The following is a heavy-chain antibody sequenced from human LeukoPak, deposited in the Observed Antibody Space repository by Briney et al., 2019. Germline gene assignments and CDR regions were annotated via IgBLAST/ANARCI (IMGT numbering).Heavy chain of an antibody. D-gene: IGHD2-2*01. J-gene: IGHJ4*02. CDR2: ISGSGGST. CDR1: GLTFSSYA. Sequence: GGSLRLSCAASGLTFSSYAMSWVRQAPGKGLEWVSAISGSGGSTYYADSVKGRFTISRDNSKNTLYLQMNSLRAENTAVYYCAKDSLRYCSSTSCYADYWGQGTLVTVSS. V-gene: IGHV3-23*01. CDR3: AKDSLRYCSSTSCYADY.